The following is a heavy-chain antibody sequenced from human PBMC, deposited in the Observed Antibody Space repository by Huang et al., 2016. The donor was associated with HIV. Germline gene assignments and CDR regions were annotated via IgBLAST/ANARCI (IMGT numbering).Heavy chain of an antibody. V-gene: IGHV4-59*08. CDR2: DFNKGST. CDR1: GDSMRRQY. J-gene: IGHJ5*02. CDR3: AQEKSFGNWANNWFDP. D-gene: IGHD3-16*01. Sequence: QVQLQESGPGLVKPSETLSLTCSVSGDSMRRQYWSWIRQPPGKGLQWIGTDFNKGSTNYNPSFQTRVTMSLDTSRSQFSLTLKSVTPADTAVYYCAQEKSFGNWANNWFDPWGQGTLVAVSS.